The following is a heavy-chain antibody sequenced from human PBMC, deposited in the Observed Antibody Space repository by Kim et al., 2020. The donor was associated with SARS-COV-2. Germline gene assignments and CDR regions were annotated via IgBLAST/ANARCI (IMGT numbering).Heavy chain of an antibody. V-gene: IGHV4-59*01. CDR2: IYYSGST. CDR1: GGSISSYY. D-gene: IGHD3-9*01. J-gene: IGHJ2*01. CDR3: ARKYYDILTGYYTNWYFDL. Sequence: SETLSLTCTVSGGSISSYYWSWIRQPPGKGLEWIGYIYYSGSTNYNPSLKSRVTISVDTSKNQFSLKLSSVTAADTAVYYCARKYYDILTGYYTNWYFDL.